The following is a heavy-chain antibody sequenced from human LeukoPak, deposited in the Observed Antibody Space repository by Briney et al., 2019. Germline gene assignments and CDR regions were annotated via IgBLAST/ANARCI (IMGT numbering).Heavy chain of an antibody. CDR1: GYTFTGYY. Sequence: ASVKVSCKASGYTFTGYYMHWVRQAPGQGLEWMGIINPSGGSTSYAQKFQGRVTMTRDTSTSTVYMELSSLRSEDTAVYYCARVPASYSSSWWGNYFDYWGQGTLVTVSS. D-gene: IGHD6-13*01. CDR2: INPSGGST. CDR3: ARVPASYSSSWWGNYFDY. V-gene: IGHV1-46*01. J-gene: IGHJ4*02.